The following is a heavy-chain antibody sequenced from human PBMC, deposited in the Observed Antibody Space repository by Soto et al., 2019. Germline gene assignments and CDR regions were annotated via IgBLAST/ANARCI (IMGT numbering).Heavy chain of an antibody. CDR3: ARTDLLWFGREGFDY. Sequence: QVQLVQSGAEVKKPGASVKVSCKASGYAFISYGISWVRQAPGQGLEWMGWISAYNDNTNYEQKLQGRVTMTTDTSTNTAYMELRSLRSDDTAMYYCARTDLLWFGREGFDYWGQGTLVTVSS. J-gene: IGHJ4*02. CDR2: ISAYNDNT. D-gene: IGHD3-10*01. CDR1: GYAFISYG. V-gene: IGHV1-18*01.